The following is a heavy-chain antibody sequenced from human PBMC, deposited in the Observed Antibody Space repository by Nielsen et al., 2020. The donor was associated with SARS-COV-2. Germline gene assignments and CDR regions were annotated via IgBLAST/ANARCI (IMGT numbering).Heavy chain of an antibody. D-gene: IGHD5-12*01. Sequence: GESLKISCAASGFTFSAYAMIWVRQAAGKGLEWVSAVSGDVAHTTYYADSVKGRFTISRDNSKNTLYLQMNSLRAEDTALYHCVSGYSGYDFHGMDVWGQGTTVTVSS. V-gene: IGHV3-23*01. CDR1: GFTFSAYA. CDR3: VSGYSGYDFHGMDV. J-gene: IGHJ6*02. CDR2: VSGDVAHTT.